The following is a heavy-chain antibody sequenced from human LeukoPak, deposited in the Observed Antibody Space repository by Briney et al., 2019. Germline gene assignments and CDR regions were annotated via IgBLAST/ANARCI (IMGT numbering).Heavy chain of an antibody. CDR3: ARVVYYDSSGYYLYDY. V-gene: IGHV4-59*01. CDR1: GGSISSYY. J-gene: IGHJ4*02. CDR2: IYYSGST. Sequence: NPSETLSLTCTVSGGSISSYYWSWIRQPPGKGLEWIGYIYYSGSTNYNPSLKSRVTISVDTSKNQFSLKLSSVTAADTAVYYCARVVYYDSSGYYLYDYWGQGTLVTVSS. D-gene: IGHD3-22*01.